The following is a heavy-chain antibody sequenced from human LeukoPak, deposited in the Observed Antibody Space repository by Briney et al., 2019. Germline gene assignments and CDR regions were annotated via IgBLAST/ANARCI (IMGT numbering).Heavy chain of an antibody. Sequence: SETLSLTCTVSGGSMSSYYWSWIRQPPGKGLEWIGYIHYSGTTHYNPSLKSRVTISVDTSKNQFSLKLNSVTAADTAVYYCARDGYSSSWEAFDIWGQGTMVTVSS. CDR2: IHYSGTT. J-gene: IGHJ3*02. CDR1: GGSMSSYY. V-gene: IGHV4-59*12. D-gene: IGHD6-13*01. CDR3: ARDGYSSSWEAFDI.